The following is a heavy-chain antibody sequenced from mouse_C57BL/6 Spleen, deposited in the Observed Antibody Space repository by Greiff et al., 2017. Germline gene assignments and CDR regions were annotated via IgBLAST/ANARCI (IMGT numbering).Heavy chain of an antibody. Sequence: QVQLQQPGAELVRPGSSVKLSCKASGYTFTSYWMHWVKQRPIQGLEWIGNIDPSDSETHYNQKFKDKATLTVDKSSSTAYMQLSSLTSEDSAVYYCARLDYYGSSYWYFDDWGQGTTLPVSS. D-gene: IGHD1-1*01. V-gene: IGHV1-52*01. J-gene: IGHJ2*01. CDR1: GYTFTSYW. CDR3: ARLDYYGSSYWYFDD. CDR2: IDPSDSET.